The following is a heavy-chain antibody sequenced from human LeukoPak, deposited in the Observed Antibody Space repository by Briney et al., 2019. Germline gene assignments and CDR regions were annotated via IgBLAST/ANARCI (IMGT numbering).Heavy chain of an antibody. CDR1: GYTFTGYY. V-gene: IGHV1-2*06. CDR3: AVVGYSSGWCFDY. CDR2: INPNSGGT. Sequence: ASVKVSCKASGYTFTGYYMHWVRQAPGQGLEWMGRINPNSGGTNYAQKFQGRVTMTRDTSISTAYMELSRLRSDDTAVYYCAVVGYSSGWCFDYWGQGTLVTVSS. J-gene: IGHJ4*02. D-gene: IGHD6-19*01.